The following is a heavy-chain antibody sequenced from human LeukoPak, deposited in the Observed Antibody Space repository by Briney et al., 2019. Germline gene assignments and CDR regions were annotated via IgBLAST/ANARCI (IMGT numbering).Heavy chain of an antibody. D-gene: IGHD2/OR15-2a*01. J-gene: IGHJ4*02. CDR3: ATESSLSN. CDR2: ISYDGTYA. Sequence: GGSLRLSCAASGLTFSSLAMDWVPQAPGKGLEWVGDISYDGTYASYAASVRGRFTISRDNSKNTLYLQMNSLRTEDTAVYYCATESSLSNWGLGTLVTVSS. CDR1: GLTFSSLA. V-gene: IGHV3-30*04.